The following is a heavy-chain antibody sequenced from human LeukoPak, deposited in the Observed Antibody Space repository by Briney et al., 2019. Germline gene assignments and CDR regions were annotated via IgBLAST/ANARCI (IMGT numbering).Heavy chain of an antibody. Sequence: PETLSLTCAVSGGSISSSNWWSWVRQPPGKGLEGIGEIYHSGSTNYNPSLKSRVTISVDKSKNQFSLKLSSVTAADTAVYYCARSFSYYYDSSGYYYFDYWGQGTLVTVSS. CDR2: IYHSGST. D-gene: IGHD3-22*01. V-gene: IGHV4-4*03. CDR3: ARSFSYYYDSSGYYYFDY. J-gene: IGHJ4*02. CDR1: GGSISSSNW.